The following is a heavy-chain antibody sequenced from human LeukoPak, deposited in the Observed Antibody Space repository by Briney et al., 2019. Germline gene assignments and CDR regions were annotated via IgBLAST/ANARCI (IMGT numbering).Heavy chain of an antibody. CDR2: IYHSGST. J-gene: IGHJ6*03. CDR3: ARGQQLANYYYYYMDV. V-gene: IGHV4-30-2*06. Sequence: PSETLSLTCTVSGGSISSGGYYWSWIRQSPGKGLEWIGYIYHSGSTYYNPSLKSRVTISVDRSKNQFSLQLSSVTAADTAIYYCARGQQLANYYYYYMDVWGTGTTVTVSS. CDR1: GGSISSGGYY. D-gene: IGHD6-13*01.